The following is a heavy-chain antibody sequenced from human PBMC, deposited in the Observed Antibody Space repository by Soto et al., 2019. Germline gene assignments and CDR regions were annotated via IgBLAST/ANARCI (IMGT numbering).Heavy chain of an antibody. CDR3: ARESEDLTSNFDY. J-gene: IGHJ4*02. CDR1: GFTFTRYS. CDR2: ISSTTNYI. V-gene: IGHV3-21*06. Sequence: GWSLRLSCAASGFTFTRYSMNWVRQAPGKGLEWVSSISSTTNYIYYGDSMKGRFTISRGNAKNSLYLEMNSLRAEDTAAYYCARESEDLTSNFDYWGQGTLVTVSS.